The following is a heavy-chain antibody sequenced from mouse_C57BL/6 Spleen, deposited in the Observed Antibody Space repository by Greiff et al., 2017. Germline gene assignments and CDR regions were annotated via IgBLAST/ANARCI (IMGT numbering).Heavy chain of an antibody. CDR1: GFSLSTSGMG. CDR3: ARNYDYDYAMDY. CDR2: IYWDDDK. Sequence: ESGPGILQSSQTLSLTCSFSGFSLSTSGMGVSWIRQPSGKGLEWLVHIYWDDDKRYNPSLKSRLTISKDTSRNQVFLKITSVDTADTATYYCARNYDYDYAMDYWGQGTSVTVAS. V-gene: IGHV8-12*01. D-gene: IGHD2-4*01. J-gene: IGHJ4*01.